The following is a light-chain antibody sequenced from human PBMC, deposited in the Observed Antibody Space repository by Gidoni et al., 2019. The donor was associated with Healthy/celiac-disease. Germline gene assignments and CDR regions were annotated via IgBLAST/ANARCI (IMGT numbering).Light chain of an antibody. V-gene: IGLV2-14*01. CDR1: SSDVGGYNY. CDR2: DVS. J-gene: IGLJ1*01. CDR3: SSYTSSSTPYV. Sequence: QSALTQPASVSGSPGQSLTISCTGTSSDVGGYNYVSWYQQHPGKAPKLMIYDVSTRPSGVSTRFSGSKSGNTASLTISGLQAEDEADYYCSSYTSSSTPYVFGTGTKVTVL.